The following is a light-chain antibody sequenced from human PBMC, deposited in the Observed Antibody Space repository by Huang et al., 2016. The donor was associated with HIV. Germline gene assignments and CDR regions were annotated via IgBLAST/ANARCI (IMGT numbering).Light chain of an antibody. CDR1: QSLLYGDGNTY. J-gene: IGKJ1*01. CDR2: NVS. V-gene: IGKV2-30*01. CDR3: MQGTHWPQT. Sequence: DVEMTQSPRSPRVTLGQPASLSGSASQSLLYGDGNTYLNWVHQRPGQSPRRLIYNVSTRDSGVTDRCSGSGSGTDFTLKISRVDAEDVGVYYCMQGTHWPQTFGPGTKVEIK.